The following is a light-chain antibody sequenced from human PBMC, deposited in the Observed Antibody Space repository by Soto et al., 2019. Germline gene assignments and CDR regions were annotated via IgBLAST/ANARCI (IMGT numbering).Light chain of an antibody. CDR2: AAS. CDR1: QGISNW. Sequence: DIQLTQSPSSVSVSVGDRVTLTCRASQGISNWLAWYQQKPGKAPKLLISAASTLQGGVPSRFSGSFSGTDFTLTITSLQAEDFATYFCQQAYSLPVTFGQGTKLEIK. J-gene: IGKJ2*01. V-gene: IGKV1-12*01. CDR3: QQAYSLPVT.